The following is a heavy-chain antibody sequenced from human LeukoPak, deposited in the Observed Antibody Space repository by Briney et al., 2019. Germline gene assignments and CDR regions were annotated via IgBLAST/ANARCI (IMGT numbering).Heavy chain of an antibody. Sequence: GGSLRLSCGVSGFTLNNYAMNWVRQAPGKGLEWVSSISGSGGITYYADSVKGRFTISRDNSKNTLYLQMNSLRAEDTAIYYCAKSVVVVTATSDFFDYWGQGTLATVSS. J-gene: IGHJ4*02. CDR2: ISGSGGIT. V-gene: IGHV3-23*01. CDR3: AKSVVVVTATSDFFDY. D-gene: IGHD2-21*02. CDR1: GFTLNNYA.